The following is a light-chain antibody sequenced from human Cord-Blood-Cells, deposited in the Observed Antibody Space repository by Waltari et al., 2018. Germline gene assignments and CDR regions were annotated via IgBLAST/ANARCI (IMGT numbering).Light chain of an antibody. J-gene: IGLJ2*01. CDR3: AAWDDSLRV. CDR1: SSNIGSNY. Sequence: QSVLTQPPSASGTPGQRVTISCSGSSSNIGSNYVYWYQQLPGTDPKRPIGRNKQRPSGVPDRFSGSKSGTSAVLAISGLRSEYEADYYCAAWDDSLRVFGGGTKLTVL. V-gene: IGLV1-47*01. CDR2: RNK.